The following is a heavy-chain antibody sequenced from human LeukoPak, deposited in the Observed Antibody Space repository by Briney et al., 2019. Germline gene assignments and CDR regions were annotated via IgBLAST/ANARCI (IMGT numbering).Heavy chain of an antibody. CDR1: GFTVSSNY. Sequence: LPGRSLKLSCAASGFTVSSNYMSWVRQAPGKGLEWVSVIYSGGSTYYADSVKGRFTISRDNSKNTLYLQMNSLRAEDTAVYYCARALGDCSGGSCYYSPDYYYYMDVWGKGTTVTISS. V-gene: IGHV3-53*01. J-gene: IGHJ6*03. CDR2: IYSGGST. D-gene: IGHD2-15*01. CDR3: ARALGDCSGGSCYYSPDYYYYMDV.